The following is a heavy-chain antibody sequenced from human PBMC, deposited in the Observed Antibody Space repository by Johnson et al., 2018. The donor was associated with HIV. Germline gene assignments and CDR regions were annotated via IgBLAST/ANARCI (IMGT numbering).Heavy chain of an antibody. V-gene: IGHV3-NL1*01. D-gene: IGHD6-19*01. CDR2: ISWDGNST. Sequence: QMQLVESGGGVVQPGKSLTLSCVVSGLSFNNYAMHWVRQAPGKGLEWVSLISWDGNSTYYADSVKGRFTISRDNSKNTLYLQMNSLRAEDTAVYYCARGIAVSNWVDIWGQGTMVTVSS. CDR3: ARGIAVSNWVDI. CDR1: GLSFNNYA. J-gene: IGHJ3*02.